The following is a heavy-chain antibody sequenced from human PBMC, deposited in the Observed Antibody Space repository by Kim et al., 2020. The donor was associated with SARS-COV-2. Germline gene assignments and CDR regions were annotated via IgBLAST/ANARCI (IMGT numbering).Heavy chain of an antibody. V-gene: IGHV4-39*01. CDR1: GDSISSSFNY. CDR2: VYHSGTT. D-gene: IGHD3-22*01. CDR3: ARLPHDSSGYVDC. J-gene: IGHJ4*02. Sequence: SETLSLTCTVSGDSISSSFNYWGWIHQPPGKGLEWIGSVYHSGTTYDSPSLKSRVTVSVDTSKNEFSLKVTSVTAADTAVNFCARLPHDSSGYVDCWGQGILVTVSS.